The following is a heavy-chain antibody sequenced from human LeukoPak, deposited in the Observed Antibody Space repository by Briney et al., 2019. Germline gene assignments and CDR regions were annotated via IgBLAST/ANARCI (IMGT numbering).Heavy chain of an antibody. Sequence: QPGGSLRLSCAASGFTFSSYAMHWVRQAPGKGLEWVAVISYDGSNKYYADSVKGRFTISRDNSKNTLYLQMNSLRAEDTAVYYCAREYYYDSSGYYDAFDIWGQGTMVTVSS. J-gene: IGHJ3*02. CDR2: ISYDGSNK. D-gene: IGHD3-22*01. CDR3: AREYYYDSSGYYDAFDI. V-gene: IGHV3-30*04. CDR1: GFTFSSYA.